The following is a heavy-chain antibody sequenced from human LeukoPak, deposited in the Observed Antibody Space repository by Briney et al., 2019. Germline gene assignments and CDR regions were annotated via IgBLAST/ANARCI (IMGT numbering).Heavy chain of an antibody. CDR1: GAFISSGGYY. Sequence: PSETLSLTCTVSGAFISSGGYYWSWIRQHPGKGLEWIGYIYYSGSTYYNPSLKSRITISVDTSKNQFSLKLSSVTAADTAVYYCARTSAIFGVAPPYGRMDVWGQGTTVAVSS. CDR2: IYYSGST. V-gene: IGHV4-31*03. D-gene: IGHD3-3*01. J-gene: IGHJ6*02. CDR3: ARTSAIFGVAPPYGRMDV.